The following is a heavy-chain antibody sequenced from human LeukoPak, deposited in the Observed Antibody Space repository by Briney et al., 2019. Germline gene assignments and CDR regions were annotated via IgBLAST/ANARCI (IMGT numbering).Heavy chain of an antibody. CDR3: ARDAGDLDY. D-gene: IGHD4-17*01. J-gene: IGHJ4*02. CDR1: GDSISSGDYY. CDR2: IYYSGST. V-gene: IGHV4-30-4*01. Sequence: SETLSLTCTVSGDSISSGDYYWSWIRQPPGKGLEWIGHIYYSGSTNYNPSLKSRVIISVDTSKNQFSLRLTSVTAADTAVYYCARDAGDLDYWGQGTLATVSS.